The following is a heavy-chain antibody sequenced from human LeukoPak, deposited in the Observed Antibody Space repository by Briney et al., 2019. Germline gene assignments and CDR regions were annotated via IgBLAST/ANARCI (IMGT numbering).Heavy chain of an antibody. CDR2: INAGNGNT. CDR1: GYTFTSYA. Sequence: ASVKVSCKAFGYTFTSYAMHWVRQAPGQRPEWMGWINAGNGNTKYFQKFQGRVTFTRDTSASTAYMELSSLRSEDTAVYYCAATDLGDYWGQGTLVTVSS. V-gene: IGHV1-3*01. CDR3: AATDLGDY. J-gene: IGHJ4*02. D-gene: IGHD4-17*01.